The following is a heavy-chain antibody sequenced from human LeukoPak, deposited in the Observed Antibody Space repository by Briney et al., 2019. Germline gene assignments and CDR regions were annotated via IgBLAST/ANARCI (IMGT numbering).Heavy chain of an antibody. CDR2: IYHSGST. CDR1: GGSISSSNW. CDR3: AKDDTPLYSSGWYGANWY. J-gene: IGHJ4*02. D-gene: IGHD6-19*01. Sequence: SGTLSLTCAVSGGSISSSNWWSWVRPPPGKGLGWIGEIYHSGSTNYNPSLKSRVTISVDKSKNQFSLKLSSVTAADTAVYYCAKDDTPLYSSGWYGANWYWGQGTLVTVSS. V-gene: IGHV4-4*02.